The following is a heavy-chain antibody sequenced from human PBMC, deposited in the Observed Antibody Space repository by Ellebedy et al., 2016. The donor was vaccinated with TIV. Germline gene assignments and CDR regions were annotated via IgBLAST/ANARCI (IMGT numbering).Heavy chain of an antibody. CDR3: AREGGYGDYGNCFDP. CDR2: MYYSGST. Sequence: SETLSLXXTVSGASISRSSYYWGWIRQPPGKGLEWIGSMYYSGSTYYNPSLKSRITISLDTSKNQFSLKLSSVTAADTAVYYCAREGGYGDYGNCFDPWGQGTLVTVSS. V-gene: IGHV4-39*07. J-gene: IGHJ5*02. D-gene: IGHD4-17*01. CDR1: GASISRSSYY.